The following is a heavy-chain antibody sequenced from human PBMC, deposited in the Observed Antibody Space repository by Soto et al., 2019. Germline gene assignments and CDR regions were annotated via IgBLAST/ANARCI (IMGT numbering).Heavy chain of an antibody. V-gene: IGHV3-66*01. D-gene: IGHD6-6*01. Sequence: EVQLVESGGGLVQPGGSLRLSCAASGFTVSSNYMSWVRQAPGKGLEWVSVIYSGGSTYYADSVKGRFTISRDNSKNTLYLQMNSLRDEDTAVYYCARDLLYSSSSRGVTYYWGQGTLVTVSS. CDR2: IYSGGST. CDR3: ARDLLYSSSSRGVTYY. CDR1: GFTVSSNY. J-gene: IGHJ4*02.